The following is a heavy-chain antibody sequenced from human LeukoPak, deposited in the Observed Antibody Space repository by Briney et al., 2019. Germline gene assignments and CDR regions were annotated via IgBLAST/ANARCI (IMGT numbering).Heavy chain of an antibody. CDR2: IYSGGST. CDR1: GFTVSSDY. D-gene: IGHD3-22*01. Sequence: GGSPRLSCAASGFTVSSDYMSWVRQAPGTGLEWVSVIYSGGSTYYADSVRGRFTISRDNSKNTLYLQMNSLRAEDTAVYYCARESRVVAGAAFDIWGQGTMVTVSS. V-gene: IGHV3-53*01. J-gene: IGHJ3*02. CDR3: ARESRVVAGAAFDI.